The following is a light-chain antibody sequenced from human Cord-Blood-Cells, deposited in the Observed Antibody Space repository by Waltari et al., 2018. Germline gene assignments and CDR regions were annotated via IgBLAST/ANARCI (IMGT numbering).Light chain of an antibody. CDR2: DVS. V-gene: IGLV2-14*01. Sequence: QSALTQPASVSGSPGQSITIPFTGTISDVGGYNYVSWYQQHPGKAPKLMIYDVSNRPSGVSNRFSGSKSGNTASLTISGLQAEDEADYYCSSYTSSSTRVVGGGTKLTVL. CDR1: ISDVGGYNY. J-gene: IGLJ2*01. CDR3: SSYTSSSTRV.